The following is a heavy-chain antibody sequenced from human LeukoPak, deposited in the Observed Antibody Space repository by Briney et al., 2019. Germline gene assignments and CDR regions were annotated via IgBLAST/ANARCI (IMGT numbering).Heavy chain of an antibody. D-gene: IGHD6-19*01. CDR3: ARETVAGTNWFDP. J-gene: IGHJ5*02. V-gene: IGHV3-53*01. CDR1: GLTVSSNY. CDR2: IYSGGST. Sequence: GGSLRLSCAASGLTVSSNYMSWVRQAPGKGLEWVSVIYSGGSTYYADSVKGRFTISRDNSKNTLYLQMNSLRAEDTAVYYCARETVAGTNWFDPWGQGTLVTVSS.